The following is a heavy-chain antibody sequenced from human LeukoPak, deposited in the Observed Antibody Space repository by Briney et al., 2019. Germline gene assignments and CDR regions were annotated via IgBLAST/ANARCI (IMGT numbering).Heavy chain of an antibody. J-gene: IGHJ1*01. V-gene: IGHV4-4*07. CDR1: GDSISSYY. Sequence: SETLSLTCTVSGDSISSYYWSWIRQPAGKGLEWIGRIYYSGSTNYNPSLKSRVTMSVDTSKNQFSLKLSSVTPPVTGLCYCAREENPPPPRSYFQHWGQGTLVTVSS. CDR3: AREENPPPPRSYFQH. CDR2: IYYSGST.